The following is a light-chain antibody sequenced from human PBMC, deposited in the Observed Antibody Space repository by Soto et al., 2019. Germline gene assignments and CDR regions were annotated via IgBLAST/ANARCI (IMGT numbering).Light chain of an antibody. Sequence: EIVLTQSPATLSLSPGERATLSCRASQSITSYLAWYQQKPGQAHRLLIYDASDRATGIPARFSGSGPGTDFTLTISSLEPEDFAVYYCQQRSNWSPLTFGGGTRVEFK. CDR2: DAS. J-gene: IGKJ4*01. CDR3: QQRSNWSPLT. V-gene: IGKV3-11*01. CDR1: QSITSY.